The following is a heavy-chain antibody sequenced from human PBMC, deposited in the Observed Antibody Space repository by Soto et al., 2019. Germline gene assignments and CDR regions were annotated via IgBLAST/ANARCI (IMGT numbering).Heavy chain of an antibody. CDR3: ARGRPDIVVVTVISFVFAF. D-gene: IGHD2-21*02. CDR1: GGSISSGDYY. Sequence: SETLSLTCTVSGGSISSGDYYWSWIRQPPGKGLEWTGYIYYSGSTYYNPSLKSRVTISVDTSKNQFSLKLSSVTSADTAVFSFARGRPDIVVVTVISFVFAFGAQGTLVPVSS. J-gene: IGHJ4*02. CDR2: IYYSGST. V-gene: IGHV4-30-4*01.